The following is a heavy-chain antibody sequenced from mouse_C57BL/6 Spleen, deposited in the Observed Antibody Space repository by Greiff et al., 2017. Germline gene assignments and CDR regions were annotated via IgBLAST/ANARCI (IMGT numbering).Heavy chain of an antibody. CDR1: GFTFSSYG. J-gene: IGHJ2*01. V-gene: IGHV5-6*01. CDR3: AGQDYIDY. CDR2: ISSGGSYT. Sequence: VTLVESGGYLVKPGGSLKLSCAASGFTFSSYGLSWVRQTPYKRLEWVATISSGGSYTYYPDSVKGRFPISRDNAKSILYLQMGSVKSEETAMYYCAGQDYIDYWGQGTTLTVSS.